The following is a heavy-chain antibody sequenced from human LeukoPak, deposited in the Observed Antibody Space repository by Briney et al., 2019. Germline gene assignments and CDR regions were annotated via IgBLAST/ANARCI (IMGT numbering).Heavy chain of an antibody. Sequence: XXXXSGGSVNDYYWSWIRQSPGKGLEWIGYIYHTGSTSYSPSLKSRVTISADTSQNQFSLKLSSVTAADTAVYYYASXKLGNDYWGQGXLVTVSS. CDR3: ASXKLGNDY. V-gene: IGHV4-59*02. D-gene: IGHD7-27*01. J-gene: IGHJ4*02. CDR2: IYHTGST. CDR1: GGSVNDYY.